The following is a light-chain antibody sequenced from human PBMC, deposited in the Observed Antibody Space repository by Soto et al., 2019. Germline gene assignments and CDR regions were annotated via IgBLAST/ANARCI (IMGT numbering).Light chain of an antibody. CDR3: SSYTSSTAYV. Sequence: SALTQPASVSGSPGQSITISCTGTSSDVGGYNYVSWYQLHPGKAPKLILYEVTNRPSGVSDRFSGSKSGNTASLTIPGLQAEDEADYYCSSYTSSTAYVFGTGTKV. J-gene: IGLJ1*01. CDR2: EVT. V-gene: IGLV2-14*01. CDR1: SSDVGGYNY.